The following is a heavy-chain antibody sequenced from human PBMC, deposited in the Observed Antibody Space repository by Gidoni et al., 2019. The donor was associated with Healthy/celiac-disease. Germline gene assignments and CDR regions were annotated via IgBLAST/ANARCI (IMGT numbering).Heavy chain of an antibody. CDR3: ARGGGRWTFDY. D-gene: IGHD2-15*01. Sequence: LLLQESGSVPVKPSPPLSLTSAVSGASISSVGYSCSWIRQPPGKGLEWIGYIYHSGCTYYNPSLKSRVTIAVDRSKNQVTLKMSSVTAADTAVYYWARGGGRWTFDYWGQGTLVTVSS. CDR1: GASISSVGYS. CDR2: IYHSGCT. J-gene: IGHJ4*02. V-gene: IGHV4-30-2*01.